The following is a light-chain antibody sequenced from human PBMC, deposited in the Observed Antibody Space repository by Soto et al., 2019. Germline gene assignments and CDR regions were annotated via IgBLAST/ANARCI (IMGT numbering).Light chain of an antibody. CDR1: QGIRND. Sequence: AIHMTQSPSSLSASVGDRVTITCRASQGIRNDLGWYQQKPGKAPKLLIYAASSLPSGVPSRFSGSGSGTDFTLTISSLQPEDFATYYCLQDYNYPRTFGQGTKVEIK. CDR3: LQDYNYPRT. CDR2: AAS. J-gene: IGKJ1*01. V-gene: IGKV1-6*01.